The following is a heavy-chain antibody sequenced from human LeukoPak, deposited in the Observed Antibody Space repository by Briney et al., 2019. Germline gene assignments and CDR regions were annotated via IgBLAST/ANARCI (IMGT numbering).Heavy chain of an antibody. CDR3: ARGQLWGLFDY. Sequence: ASVTVSCKASGYRFTAYYIHWVRLAPGQGLEWMGLINPSSGLTSYAQNFQGRVITTRDTSITTAYMDLGTLTSDDSAVYFCARGQLWGLFDYWGQGALVTVSS. D-gene: IGHD3-16*01. J-gene: IGHJ4*02. CDR2: INPSSGLT. CDR1: GYRFTAYY. V-gene: IGHV1-2*02.